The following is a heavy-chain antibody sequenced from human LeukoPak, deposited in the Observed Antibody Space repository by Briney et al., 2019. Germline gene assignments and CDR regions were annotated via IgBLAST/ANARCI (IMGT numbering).Heavy chain of an antibody. CDR2: ISYDGSNK. CDR3: ARDPFFGCSGGRCPPYHWFAT. Sequence: SLRLSCAAAGFTFSSYAMDWVRQAPSKWREWVGCISYDGSNKYYAGSVKGPFTISSDNSKKRLYMQMNRLRAEDTAVYYCARDPFFGCSGGRCPPYHWFATWGEGTLVTVSS. J-gene: IGHJ5*02. D-gene: IGHD2-15*01. CDR1: GFTFSSYA. V-gene: IGHV3-30*01.